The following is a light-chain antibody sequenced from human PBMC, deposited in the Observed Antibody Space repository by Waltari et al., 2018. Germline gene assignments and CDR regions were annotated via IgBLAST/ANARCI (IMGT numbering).Light chain of an antibody. CDR1: QNISSSS. Sequence: ESVLPQSPGTLSLSPGERATLPCNTSQNISSSSLTWYQQNPGQAPRLVVYGVSTRATGIPDRFSGSRSGTDFTLTISRLEPEDFAVYYCQQYGGSPRIFTFGAGTKVEIK. J-gene: IGKJ3*01. CDR3: QQYGGSPRIFT. CDR2: GVS. V-gene: IGKV3-20*01.